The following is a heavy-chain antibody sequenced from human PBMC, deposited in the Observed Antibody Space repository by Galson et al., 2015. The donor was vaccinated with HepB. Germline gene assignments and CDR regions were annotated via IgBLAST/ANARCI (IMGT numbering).Heavy chain of an antibody. CDR2: INPNNGGT. CDR1: GYTFIDYY. CDR3: ARDHRGSIIPYPVDY. D-gene: IGHD3-10*01. Sequence: SVKVSCKASGYTFIDYYIHWVRQAPGQGLEWMGWINPNNGGTNYAQKFQGRVTMTRDTSIRTVYMELRRLRSDDTAIYYCARDHRGSIIPYPVDYWGQGTLVTVSS. V-gene: IGHV1-2*02. J-gene: IGHJ4*02.